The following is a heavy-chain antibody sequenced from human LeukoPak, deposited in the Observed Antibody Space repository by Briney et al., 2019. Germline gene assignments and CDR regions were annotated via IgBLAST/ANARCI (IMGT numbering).Heavy chain of an antibody. CDR2: IYSGGST. CDR1: GFTVSSNF. D-gene: IGHD3-9*01. V-gene: IGHV3-66*01. J-gene: IGHJ4*02. Sequence: GGSLRLSCAASGFTVSSNFMSWVRQAPGKGLEWVSVIYSGGSTYYVDSVKGRFTISRDNSKNTLYLQMNSLRVEDTAVDYCALGLVTDDWGQGTLVTVSS. CDR3: ALGLVTDD.